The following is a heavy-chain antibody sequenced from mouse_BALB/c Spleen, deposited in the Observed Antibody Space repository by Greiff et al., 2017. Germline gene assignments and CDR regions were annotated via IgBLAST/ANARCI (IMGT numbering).Heavy chain of an antibody. CDR2: ISSGGST. D-gene: IGHD1-1*01. CDR3: ARGPDYYGSSYNWYLDV. Sequence: EVQLVESGGGLVKPGGSLKLSCAASGFTFSSYAMSWVRQTPEKRLEWVASISSGGSTYYPDSVKGRFTISRDNARDILYLQMSSLRSEDTAMYYCARGPDYYGSSYNWYLDVWGEGTTVTVSS. J-gene: IGHJ1*01. CDR1: GFTFSSYA. V-gene: IGHV5-6-5*01.